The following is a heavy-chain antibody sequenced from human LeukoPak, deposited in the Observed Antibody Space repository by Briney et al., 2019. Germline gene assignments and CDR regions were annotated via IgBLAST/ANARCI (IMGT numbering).Heavy chain of an antibody. CDR1: GGSISSYY. D-gene: IGHD3-22*01. CDR3: ASFYFDSSGYYSLGLV. V-gene: IGHV4-59*08. CDR2: IYYSGGT. Sequence: PSETLSLTCTVCGGSISSYYWSWIRQPPGKGLEWIGYIYYSGGTNYNPSLKSRVTISVDTSKNQFSLKLSSVTAADTAVYYCASFYFDSSGYYSLGLVWGQGTLVTVSS. J-gene: IGHJ4*02.